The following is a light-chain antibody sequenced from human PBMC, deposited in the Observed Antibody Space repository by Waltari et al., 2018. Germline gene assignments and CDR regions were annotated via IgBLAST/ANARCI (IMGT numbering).Light chain of an antibody. Sequence: QSALTQPRSVSGSPGQPVTIPCTGTSSDVGGYNYVSWYQQHPDKAPKLIIYDINKRPSGVPDRFSGSKSGNTASLTISGLQAEDEADYYCCSYVGSNIYWVFGGGTKLTVL. CDR3: CSYVGSNIYWV. V-gene: IGLV2-11*01. J-gene: IGLJ3*02. CDR1: SSDVGGYNY. CDR2: DIN.